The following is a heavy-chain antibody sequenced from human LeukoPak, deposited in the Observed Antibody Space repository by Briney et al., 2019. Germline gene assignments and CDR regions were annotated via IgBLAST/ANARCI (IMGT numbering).Heavy chain of an antibody. CDR2: INQDGSAK. D-gene: IGHD5-12*01. CDR3: ARLWGDATIFDL. V-gene: IGHV3-7*01. CDR1: EFTFSGFW. J-gene: IGHJ4*02. Sequence: GGSLRLSCVASEFTFSGFWMSWVRQAPGKALEWVANINQDGSAKHYVDSVKGRFTVSRDNAENSLYLQTNSLRAEDTAVYYCARLWGDATIFDLWGQGTLVTVSS.